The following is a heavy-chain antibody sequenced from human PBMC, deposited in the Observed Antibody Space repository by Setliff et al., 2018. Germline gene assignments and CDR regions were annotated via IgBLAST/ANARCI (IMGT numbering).Heavy chain of an antibody. CDR3: ARSSYSGSYLNV. CDR1: GGSISSSSYY. D-gene: IGHD1-26*01. J-gene: IGHJ6*02. Sequence: PSETLSLTCTVSGGSISSSSYYWGWIRQPPGKGLEWIGSIYYSGSTKYNPSLKSRVTISVDKSKNQFSLKLSSVTAADTAVYYCARSSYSGSYLNVWGQGTTVTVSS. CDR2: IYYSGST. V-gene: IGHV4-39*07.